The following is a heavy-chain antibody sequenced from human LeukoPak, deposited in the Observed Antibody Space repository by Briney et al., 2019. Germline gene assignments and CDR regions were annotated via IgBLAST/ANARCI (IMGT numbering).Heavy chain of an antibody. V-gene: IGHV4-34*01. J-gene: IGHJ6*03. D-gene: IGHD5-18*01. CDR3: ARVASYGYQQQLVHYYYYYMDV. CDR2: INHSGST. CDR1: DGSFNDYY. Sequence: SETLSLTCAVYDGSFNDYYWSWIRQPPGKGLEWIGEINHSGSTNYNPSLKSRVTISVDTSKNQFSLRLSSVTAADTAVYYCARVASYGYQQQLVHYYYYYMDVWGKGTTVTVSS.